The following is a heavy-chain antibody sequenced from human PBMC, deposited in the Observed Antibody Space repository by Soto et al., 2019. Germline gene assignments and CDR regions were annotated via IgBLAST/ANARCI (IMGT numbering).Heavy chain of an antibody. CDR2: INSDGSST. D-gene: IGHD2-15*01. V-gene: IGHV3-74*01. Sequence: LRLSCAASGFTFSSYWMHWVRQAPGKGLVWVSRINSDGSSTSYADSVKGRFTISRDNAKNTLYLQMNSLRAEDTAVYYCARDPATGSLFDPWGQGTLVTVSS. CDR3: ARDPATGSLFDP. CDR1: GFTFSSYW. J-gene: IGHJ5*02.